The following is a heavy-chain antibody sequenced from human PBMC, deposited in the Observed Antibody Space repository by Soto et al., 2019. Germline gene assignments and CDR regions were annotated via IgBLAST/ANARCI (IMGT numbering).Heavy chain of an antibody. D-gene: IGHD3-9*01. CDR3: ARTPGGYDILTGYYYYYGMDV. CDR1: GFSLSTSGMC. V-gene: IGHV2-70*11. CDR2: IDWDDDK. J-gene: IGHJ6*02. Sequence: SGPTLVNPTQTLTLTCTFSGFSLSTSGMCVSWIRQPPGKSLEWLARIDWDDDKYYSTSLKTRLTISKDTSKNQVVLTMTNMDPVDTATYYCARTPGGYDILTGYYYYYGMDVWGQWTTVTVSS.